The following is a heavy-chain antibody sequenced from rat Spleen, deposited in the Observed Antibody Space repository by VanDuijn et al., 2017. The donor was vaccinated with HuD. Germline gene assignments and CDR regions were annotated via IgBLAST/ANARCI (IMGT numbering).Heavy chain of an antibody. J-gene: IGHJ3*01. CDR1: WFTFNKYL. Sequence: EGQLVGSGGGLVQPGRALKLSFVAPWFTFNKYLNTLVRQAPKKGLGWVASISYEGSSTYYGDSVKGRFTISRDNAKSTLYLQMNSLRSEDTATYYCARQDWFAYWGQGTLVTVSS. CDR3: ARQDWFAY. V-gene: IGHV5-22*01. CDR2: ISYEGSST.